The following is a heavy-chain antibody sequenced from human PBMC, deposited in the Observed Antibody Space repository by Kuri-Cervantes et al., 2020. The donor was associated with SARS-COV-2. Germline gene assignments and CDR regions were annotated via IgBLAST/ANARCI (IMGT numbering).Heavy chain of an antibody. V-gene: IGHV3-38*02. CDR2: ISGGST. D-gene: IGHD4-17*01. CDR3: ARDWPDDYGDYSQDYYYGMDV. J-gene: IGHJ6*02. Sequence: ETLSLTCTVSGGSISSYYWSWIRQPPGKGLEWVSSISGGSTYYADSRKGRFTISRDNSKNTLHLQMNSLRAEDTAVYYCARDWPDDYGDYSQDYYYGMDVWGQGTMVTVSS. CDR1: GGSISSYY.